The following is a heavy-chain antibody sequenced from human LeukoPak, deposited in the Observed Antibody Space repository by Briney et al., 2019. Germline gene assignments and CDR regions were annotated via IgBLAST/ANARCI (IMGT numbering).Heavy chain of an antibody. CDR3: AGLYSGYDSVVAAHFDY. Sequence: SSQTLSLTCTVSGGSISSGDYYRSWIRQHPGKGLEWIGYIYYSGSTYYNPSLKSRVTISVDTSKNQFSLKLSSVTAADAAVYYCAGLYSGYDSVVAAHFDYWGQGTLVTASS. J-gene: IGHJ4*02. V-gene: IGHV4-31*03. CDR2: IYYSGST. D-gene: IGHD5-12*01. CDR1: GGSISSGDYY.